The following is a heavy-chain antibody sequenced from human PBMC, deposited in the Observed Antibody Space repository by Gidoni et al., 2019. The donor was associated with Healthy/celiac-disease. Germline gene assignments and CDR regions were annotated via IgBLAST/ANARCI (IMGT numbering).Heavy chain of an antibody. D-gene: IGHD2-15*01. V-gene: IGHV1-8*01. J-gene: IGHJ5*02. Sequence: QVQLVQSGAEVKTPGASVKVSCKASGYPFTSYDINWVRQATGQGLEWMGWMNPNRGKTGYAQKFQGRVTMTRNTSISTAYMELSSLRSEETAVYYCASNYCSGGSGRPANWFDPWGQGTLVTVSS. CDR2: MNPNRGKT. CDR3: ASNYCSGGSGRPANWFDP. CDR1: GYPFTSYD.